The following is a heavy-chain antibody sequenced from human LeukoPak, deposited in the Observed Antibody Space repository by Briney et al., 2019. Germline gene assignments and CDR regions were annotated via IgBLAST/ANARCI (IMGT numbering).Heavy chain of an antibody. CDR2: INDGGNRK. CDR1: GFTFSTCG. CDR3: VKDFHNSWTFDY. V-gene: IGHV3-30*02. Sequence: PGGSLRLSCAASGFTFSTCGMHWVRQAPGRGLEWVAFINDGGNRKDYTGSVQGRLTISRDTSKNILYLQMNSLRVEDTAVYYCVKDFHNSWTFDYWGQGTLVTVSS. D-gene: IGHD6-13*01. J-gene: IGHJ4*02.